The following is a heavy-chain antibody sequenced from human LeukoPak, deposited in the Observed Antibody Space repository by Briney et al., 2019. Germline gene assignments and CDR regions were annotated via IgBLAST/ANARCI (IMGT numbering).Heavy chain of an antibody. CDR3: ARVKYSSGSTSSWFDP. CDR1: GGSITNYH. D-gene: IGHD3-10*01. Sequence: PSETLSLTCTVPGGSITNYHWSWFRQSPGTGLEWIGYIEYSGGTTYNSSLKSRVTIPVDTSKSQFSLKLNSVTAADTAVYYCARVKYSSGSTSSWFDPWGQGTPVAVSS. J-gene: IGHJ5*02. CDR2: IEYSGGT. V-gene: IGHV4-59*08.